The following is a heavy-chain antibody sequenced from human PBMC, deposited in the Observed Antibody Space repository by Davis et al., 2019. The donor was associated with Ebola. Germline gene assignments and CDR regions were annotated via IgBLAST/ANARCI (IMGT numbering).Heavy chain of an antibody. CDR1: GGSFSGYY. CDR3: SRGSGGPRLGD. V-gene: IGHV4-34*01. CDR2: INDSGGT. D-gene: IGHD3-16*01. Sequence: MPSETLSLTCAVYGGSFSGYYSSWIRQPPGKGPEWIGEINDSGGTYYNPSLKSRVTISVDTSKNQFSLKLSTVTAADTAVYYCSRGSGGPRLGDWGQGTLVTVSS. J-gene: IGHJ4*02.